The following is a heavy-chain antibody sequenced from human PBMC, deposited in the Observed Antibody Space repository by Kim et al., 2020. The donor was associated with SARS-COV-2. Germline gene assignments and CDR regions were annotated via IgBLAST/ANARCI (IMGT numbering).Heavy chain of an antibody. D-gene: IGHD6-13*01. Sequence: SQTLSLTCTVSGGSISSSSYYWGWIRQPPGKGLEWIGSGYYTGNTYYNPSLKSRVSISVDTSKNQFSLILSSVTAADTAVYYCTRATTGTFWFDPWGQGT. J-gene: IGHJ5*02. CDR2: GYYTGNT. CDR1: GGSISSSSYY. CDR3: TRATTGTFWFDP. V-gene: IGHV4-39*01.